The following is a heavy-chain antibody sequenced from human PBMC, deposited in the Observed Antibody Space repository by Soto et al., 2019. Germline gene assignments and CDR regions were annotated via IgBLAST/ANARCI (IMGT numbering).Heavy chain of an antibody. D-gene: IGHD3-3*01. V-gene: IGHV3-30*18. CDR2: ISYDGSNK. Sequence: GGSLRLSCAASGFTFSSYGMHWVRQAPGKGLEWVAVISYDGSNKYYADSVKGRFTISRDNSKNTLYLQMNSLRAEDTAVYYCAKDRRLDFWSGYNPQDYYYGMDVWGQGTTVTVS. CDR1: GFTFSSYG. J-gene: IGHJ6*02. CDR3: AKDRRLDFWSGYNPQDYYYGMDV.